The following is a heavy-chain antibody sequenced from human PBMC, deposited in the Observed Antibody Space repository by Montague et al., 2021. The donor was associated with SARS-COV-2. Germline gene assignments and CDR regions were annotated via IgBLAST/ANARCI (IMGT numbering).Heavy chain of an antibody. J-gene: IGHJ4*02. CDR2: ISYGGIA. V-gene: IGHV4/OR15-8*02. CDR3: AGKVLTVAGDY. Sequence: SETLSLTCAVSGVSITSTNWWRLVRQPPGEGLEWIGEISYGGIATYNPSLKSRATISMDRSRNLFSLLLSSVTAADAAIYYCAGKVLTVAGDYWGQGTLVTVS. CDR1: GVSITSTNW. D-gene: IGHD1-14*01.